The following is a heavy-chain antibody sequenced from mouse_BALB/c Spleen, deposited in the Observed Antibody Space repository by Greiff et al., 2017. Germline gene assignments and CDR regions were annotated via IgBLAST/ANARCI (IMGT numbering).Heavy chain of an antibody. CDR1: GFTFSDYG. Sequence: EVMLVESGGGLVQPGGSRKLSCAASGFTFSDYGMAWVRQAPGKGPEWVAFISNLAYSIYYADTVTGRFTISRENAKNTLYLEMSSLRSEDTAMYYCARGYGSSLFDYWGQGTTLTVSS. D-gene: IGHD1-1*01. V-gene: IGHV5-15*02. CDR2: ISNLAYSI. CDR3: ARGYGSSLFDY. J-gene: IGHJ2*01.